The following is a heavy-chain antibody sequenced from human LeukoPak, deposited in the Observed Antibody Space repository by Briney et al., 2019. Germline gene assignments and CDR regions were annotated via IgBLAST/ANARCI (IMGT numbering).Heavy chain of an antibody. CDR2: TYYRSKWYN. CDR3: ARARYGGNSAYYYYYMDV. J-gene: IGHJ6*03. Sequence: SQTLSLTCAISGDSVSSNSAAWNWIRQSPSRGLEWLGRTYYRSKWYNDYAVSVKSRITINPDTSKNQFSLQLNSVTPEDTAVYYCARARYGGNSAYYYYYMDVWGKGTTVTVSS. D-gene: IGHD4-23*01. CDR1: GDSVSSNSAA. V-gene: IGHV6-1*01.